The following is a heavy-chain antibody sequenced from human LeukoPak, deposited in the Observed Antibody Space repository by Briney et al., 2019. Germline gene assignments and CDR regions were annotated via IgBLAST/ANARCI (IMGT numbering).Heavy chain of an antibody. J-gene: IGHJ4*02. V-gene: IGHV5-51*01. CDR2: IYPGDSDT. CDR3: ARLSNNWSLDY. Sequence: GESLKISCKGSGYSFTTYWIGWVRQMPGKGLEWMGIIYPGDSDTKYSPSFQGQVTISADKSIGTAYLQWSSLKASDAAIYYCARLSNNWSLDYWGQGTLSPSPQ. D-gene: IGHD1-1*01. CDR1: GYSFTTYW.